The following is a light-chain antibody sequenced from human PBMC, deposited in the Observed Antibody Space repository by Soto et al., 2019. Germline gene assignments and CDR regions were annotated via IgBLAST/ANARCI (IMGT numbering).Light chain of an antibody. CDR2: GAS. V-gene: IGKV3-15*01. CDR3: QQYNQWPLYT. Sequence: EIVMTQSPATLSVSPGEGATLSCRAGQSVSGNLAWYQQKPGQAPRLLIYGASTRATGIPARFSGGGSGTDFTLTISSLQSEDFAIYYCQQYNQWPLYTFGQGTKLEI. J-gene: IGKJ2*01. CDR1: QSVSGN.